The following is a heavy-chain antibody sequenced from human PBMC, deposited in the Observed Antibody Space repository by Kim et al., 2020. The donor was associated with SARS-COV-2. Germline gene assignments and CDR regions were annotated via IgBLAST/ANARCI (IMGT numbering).Heavy chain of an antibody. CDR2: IYHSGST. CDR1: GGSISSSNW. Sequence: SETLSLTCAVSGGSISSSNWWSWVRQPPGKGLEWIGEIYHSGSTNYNPSLKSRVTISVDKSKNQFSLKLSSVTAADTAVYYCATEPAPTFWSGYYTGRVYGMDVWGQGTTVTVSS. CDR3: ATEPAPTFWSGYYTGRVYGMDV. D-gene: IGHD3-3*01. V-gene: IGHV4-4*02. J-gene: IGHJ6*02.